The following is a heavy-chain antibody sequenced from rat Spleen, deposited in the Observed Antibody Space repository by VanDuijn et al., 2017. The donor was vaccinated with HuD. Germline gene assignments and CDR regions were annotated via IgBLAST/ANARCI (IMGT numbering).Heavy chain of an antibody. CDR2: IWTGGST. V-gene: IGHV2S63*01. CDR1: GFTFSDYY. Sequence: EVQLVESDGGLVQPGRSLKLSCAASGFTFSDYYMAWVRQPPGKGLEWMGVIWTGGSTAYNSLLKSRLSITRDISKSQVFLKMNSLQTDDTAIYYCTRDATTGLLAYVMDAWGQGASVTVSS. D-gene: IGHD1-11*01. CDR3: TRDATTGLLAYVMDA. J-gene: IGHJ4*01.